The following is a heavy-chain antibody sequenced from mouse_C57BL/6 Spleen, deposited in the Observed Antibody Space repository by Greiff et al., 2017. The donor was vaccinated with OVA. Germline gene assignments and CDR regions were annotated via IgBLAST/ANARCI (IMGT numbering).Heavy chain of an antibody. V-gene: IGHV1-52*01. J-gene: IGHJ2*01. CDR3: ARSLGSYYFDY. CDR1: GYTFTSYW. CDR2: IDPSDSET. Sequence: QVQLQQPGAELVRPGSSVKLSCKASGYTFTSYWMHWVKQRPIKGLEWIGNIDPSDSETHYNQQFKDKATLTVDKSSSTAYMQLSSLTSEDSAVYYCARSLGSYYFDYWGQGTTLTVSS. D-gene: IGHD2-2*01.